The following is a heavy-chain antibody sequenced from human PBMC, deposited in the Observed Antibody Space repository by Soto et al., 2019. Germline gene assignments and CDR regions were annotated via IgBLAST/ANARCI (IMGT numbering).Heavy chain of an antibody. Sequence: QVQLVQSGAEVQKPGSSVKVSCKASGGTFSSSAISWVRQAPGQGLEWMGGIIPMSGIGKYAQKFQGRVTSTADDPASTVCMELNRLRSEDKAVYYCVRDGSIAAAGSNYYYGMDVWGQGTTVTVSS. D-gene: IGHD6-13*01. CDR1: GGTFSSSA. CDR2: IIPMSGIG. J-gene: IGHJ6*02. V-gene: IGHV1-69*01. CDR3: VRDGSIAAAGSNYYYGMDV.